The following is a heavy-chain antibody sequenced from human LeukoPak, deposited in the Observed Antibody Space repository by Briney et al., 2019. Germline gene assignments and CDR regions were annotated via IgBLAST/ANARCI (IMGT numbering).Heavy chain of an antibody. CDR2: IYYSGST. J-gene: IGHJ4*02. V-gene: IGHV4-39*01. CDR1: GGSISSSNYY. D-gene: IGHD2-15*01. CDR3: ARQYCSGGSCYSRGGEY. Sequence: SETLSLTCTVSGGSISSSNYYWGWIRQPPGKGLEWIRSIYYSGSTYYNPSLKSRVTISVDTSKNQFSLRLSSVTAADTAVYYCARQYCSGGSCYSRGGEYWGQGTLVTVSS.